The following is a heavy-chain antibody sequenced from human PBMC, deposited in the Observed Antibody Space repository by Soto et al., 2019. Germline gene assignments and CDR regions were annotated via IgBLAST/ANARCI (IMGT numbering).Heavy chain of an antibody. CDR1: GGTFSSYA. V-gene: IGHV1-69*01. D-gene: IGHD5-12*01. CDR2: VIPIFGTA. J-gene: IGHJ5*02. Sequence: QVQLVQSGAEVKKPGSSVKVSCKASGGTFSSYAISWVRQAPGQGLEWMGGVIPIFGTANYAQKFQGRVTITADESTSTAYTELSSLRSEDTAVYYCARAARAIEATNSEGWYWFDPWGQGTLVTVSS. CDR3: ARAARAIEATNSEGWYWFDP.